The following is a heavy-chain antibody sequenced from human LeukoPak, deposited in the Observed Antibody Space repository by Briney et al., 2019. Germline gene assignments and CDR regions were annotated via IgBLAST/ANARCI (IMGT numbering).Heavy chain of an antibody. CDR3: AKDGYSSSMDV. D-gene: IGHD6-13*01. CDR1: GGSISTYY. J-gene: IGHJ6*03. V-gene: IGHV4-4*07. CDR2: IFTSGIT. Sequence: SETLSLTCTVSGGSISTYYWSWVRQPAGKGLEWIGRIFTSGITNYNPSLKSRVTVSVDTSKNQFSPKLNSVTAADTAVYYCAKDGYSSSMDVWGKGTTVTVSS.